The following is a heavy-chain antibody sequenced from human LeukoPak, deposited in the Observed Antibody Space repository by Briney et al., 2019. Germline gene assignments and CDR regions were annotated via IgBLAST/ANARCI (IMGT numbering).Heavy chain of an antibody. Sequence: ASVKVSCKASGYTFTSYYMHWVRQAPGQGLEWMGWINTNTGNPMYAQGFTGRFVFSLDTSVNTAYLQISSLKAEDTAVYYCARDGSKWNFDYWGQGTLVTVSS. CDR2: INTNTGNP. CDR3: ARDGSKWNFDY. D-gene: IGHD6-13*01. J-gene: IGHJ4*02. CDR1: GYTFTSYY. V-gene: IGHV7-4-1*02.